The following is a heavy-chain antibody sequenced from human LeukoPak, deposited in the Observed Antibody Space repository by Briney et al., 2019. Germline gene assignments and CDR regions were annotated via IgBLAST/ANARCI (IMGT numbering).Heavy chain of an antibody. V-gene: IGHV3-48*04. CDR2: ISFSTSTI. Sequence: GGSLRLSCVASGFTFSTYSMNWVRQAPGKGLEWVSYISFSTSTIYYADSVKGRFTISRDNAKNSLYLQMNSLRAEDTAVYYCARDGRRYCSGGSCFLPDYWGQGTLVTVSS. J-gene: IGHJ4*02. CDR1: GFTFSTYS. D-gene: IGHD2-15*01. CDR3: ARDGRRYCSGGSCFLPDY.